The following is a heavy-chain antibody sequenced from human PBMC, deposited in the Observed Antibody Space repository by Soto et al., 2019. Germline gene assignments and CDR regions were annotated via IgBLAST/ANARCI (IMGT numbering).Heavy chain of an antibody. V-gene: IGHV4-31*03. CDR3: AHLGRGDSDIFHI. CDR2: IYYSGST. CDR1: GGSISSGGYH. J-gene: IGHJ3*02. D-gene: IGHD3-10*01. Sequence: SETLSLTCTVSGGSISSGGYHWSWIRQHPGKGLEWIGYIYYSGSTYYNPSLKSRVTISVDTSKNQFSLKLSSVTAADTAVYYCAHLGRGDSDIFHIGGQGKRFPVSS.